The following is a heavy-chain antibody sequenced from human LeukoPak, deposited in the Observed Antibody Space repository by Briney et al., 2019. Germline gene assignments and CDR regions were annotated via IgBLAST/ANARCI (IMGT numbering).Heavy chain of an antibody. CDR3: ARGRDPLSPYYYYYGMDV. CDR1: GGSISSYY. V-gene: IGHV4-59*01. D-gene: IGHD3-16*02. CDR2: IYYSGST. Sequence: PSETLSLTCTVSGGSISSYYWSWIRQPPGKGLEWIGYIYYSGSTNYNPSLKSRVTISVDTSKNQFSLKLSSVTAADTAVYYCARGRDPLSPYYYYYGMDVWGQGTTVTVSS. J-gene: IGHJ6*02.